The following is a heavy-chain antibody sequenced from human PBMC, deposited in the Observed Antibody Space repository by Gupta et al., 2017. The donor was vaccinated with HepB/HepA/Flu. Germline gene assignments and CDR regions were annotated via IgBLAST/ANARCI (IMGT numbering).Heavy chain of an antibody. Sequence: QVQLQESGPGLVKPSQTLSLTCTVSGGSIRSNNYFWSWIRQLPGKGLEWIGYIHYTGSAYYNPSLKSRLTISVDTSKNQFSLKLNSVTAADTALYDCARDVDLTTTTDACDNWGQGTMVTVSS. CDR2: IHYTGSA. V-gene: IGHV4-31*03. J-gene: IGHJ3*02. CDR1: GGSIRSNNYF. D-gene: IGHD3-9*01. CDR3: ARDVDLTTTTDACDN.